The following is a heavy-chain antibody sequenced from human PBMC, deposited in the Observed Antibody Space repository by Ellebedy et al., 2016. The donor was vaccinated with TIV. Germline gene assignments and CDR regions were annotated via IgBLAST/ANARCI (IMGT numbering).Heavy chain of an antibody. V-gene: IGHV3-7*01. CDR1: GFTFSNYW. J-gene: IGHJ3*02. CDR2: IQQDGNKN. Sequence: GESLKISCAASGFTFSNYWMSWVRQAPGRGLEWVGNIQQDGNKNYYIDSVKGRFTISRDNAKNSMSLQMSRLRVEDTAVYYCARENWGGAFDIWGQGTMVTVSS. CDR3: ARENWGGAFDI. D-gene: IGHD7-27*01.